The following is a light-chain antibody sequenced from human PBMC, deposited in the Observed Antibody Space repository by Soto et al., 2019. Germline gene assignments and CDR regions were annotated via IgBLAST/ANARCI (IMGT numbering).Light chain of an antibody. J-gene: IGLJ1*01. V-gene: IGLV1-44*01. CDR2: SYD. CDR3: AAWDASLDGYV. Sequence: QSARNQPPSASGTPGQRVTISCSTSSSNLGDNAVNWYQHVPGTAPKLLIYSYDQRPSGVPDRFSGSKSGASASLAISGLQSEDEADYYCAAWDASLDGYVFGTGTKVTVL. CDR1: SSNLGDNA.